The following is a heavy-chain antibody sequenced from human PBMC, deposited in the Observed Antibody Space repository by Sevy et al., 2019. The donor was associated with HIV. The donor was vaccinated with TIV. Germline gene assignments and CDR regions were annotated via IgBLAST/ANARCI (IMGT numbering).Heavy chain of an antibody. Sequence: GGSLRLSCEASGFTFTRYAFHWVRQAPGKGLEWVAVISKEGTNKYYIDSVKGRFTISRDNSRNTRFLQMGRLRAEDTAMYFCARDPHAVPHWGSFDSWGQGTLVTVSS. CDR1: GFTFTRYA. V-gene: IGHV3-30-3*01. D-gene: IGHD3-16*01. J-gene: IGHJ4*02. CDR3: ARDPHAVPHWGSFDS. CDR2: ISKEGTNK.